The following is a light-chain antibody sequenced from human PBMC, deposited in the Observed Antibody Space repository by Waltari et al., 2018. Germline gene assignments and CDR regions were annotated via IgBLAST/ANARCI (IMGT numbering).Light chain of an antibody. CDR2: KYD. Sequence: QSVLTQPPSASGTPGQRVTISCFGSTSNIGSHYVSWYQNIPGTTPKLHIHKYDQRPSGVPDRFSGSVSGTSASLAISGLRSEDEADYYCTAWDDNLSVVFGGGTKLTVL. V-gene: IGLV1-47*01. CDR3: TAWDDNLSVV. CDR1: TSNIGSHY. J-gene: IGLJ3*02.